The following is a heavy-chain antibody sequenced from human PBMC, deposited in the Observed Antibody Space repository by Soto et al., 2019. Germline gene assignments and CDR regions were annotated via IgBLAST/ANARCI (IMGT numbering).Heavy chain of an antibody. CDR3: ARTRYGDNVDY. CDR1: GYTFTSYD. CDR2: MNPKRGNT. V-gene: IGHV1-8*01. Sequence: QVQLVQSGAEVKKPGASVKVSCKASGYTFTSYDINWVRQATGQGLEWMEWMNPKRGNTGHALKFQGRVTTTRNTSIITANMELRSLRSEDTAVYYCARTRYGDNVDYWGQGTMVTVSS. J-gene: IGHJ4*02. D-gene: IGHD4-17*01.